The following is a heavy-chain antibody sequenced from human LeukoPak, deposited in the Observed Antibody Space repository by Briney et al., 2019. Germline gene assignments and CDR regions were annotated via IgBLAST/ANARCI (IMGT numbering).Heavy chain of an antibody. CDR1: GFTFSSYA. CDR3: AKEKRIAATFDY. D-gene: IGHD6-13*01. J-gene: IGHJ4*02. V-gene: IGHV3-23*01. CDR2: ISGSGGST. Sequence: GGSLRLSCATSGFTFSSYAMSWVRQAPGKGLEWVSSISGSGGSTYYADSVKGRFTISRDSSENTLYLQMNSLRAEDTAVYYCAKEKRIAATFDYWGQGTLVTVSS.